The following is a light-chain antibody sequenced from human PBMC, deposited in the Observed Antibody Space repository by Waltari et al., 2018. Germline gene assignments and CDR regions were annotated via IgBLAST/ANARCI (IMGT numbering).Light chain of an antibody. CDR2: GAS. V-gene: IGKV3-20*01. CDR3: QQYGSSPPNT. CDR1: QSVSSF. J-gene: IGKJ2*01. Sequence: EIVLTQSPGTLPLSPGERATLSCRASQSVSSFLAWYQQKPGQAPRLLIYGASSRAAGIPDRFSGSGSGTDFTLTISRLEPEDFALYYCQQYGSSPPNTFGQGTKLEI.